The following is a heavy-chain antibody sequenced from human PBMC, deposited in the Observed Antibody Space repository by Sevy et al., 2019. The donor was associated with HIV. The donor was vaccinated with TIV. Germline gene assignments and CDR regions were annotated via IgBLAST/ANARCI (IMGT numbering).Heavy chain of an antibody. CDR3: ARDMAIAVAGTFYYGMDV. CDR2: ISYDGSNK. J-gene: IGHJ6*02. Sequence: GGSLRLSCAASGFTFSSYAMHWVRRAPGKGLEWVAVISYDGSNKDYADSVKGRFTISRDNSKNTLYLQMNTLRAEDTAVYYCARDMAIAVAGTFYYGMDVWGQGTTVTVSS. V-gene: IGHV3-30-3*01. CDR1: GFTFSSYA. D-gene: IGHD6-19*01.